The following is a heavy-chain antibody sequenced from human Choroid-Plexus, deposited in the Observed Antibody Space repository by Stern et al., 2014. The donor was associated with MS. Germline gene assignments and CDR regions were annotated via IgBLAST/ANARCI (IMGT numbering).Heavy chain of an antibody. Sequence: QMQLVQSGGGVAQPGRPLILSCAASGFTFSNFGMHWVRQAPGKGLEWVALISYDGSDKYYADSVKGRFTIFRDNSKNTLYMHMNSLRAEDTAVYYCAKDRQWSTYFFDYLDQGSLVTVSS. CDR3: AKDRQWSTYFFDY. CDR1: GFTFSNFG. D-gene: IGHD2-15*01. V-gene: IGHV3-30*18. J-gene: IGHJ4*02. CDR2: ISYDGSDK.